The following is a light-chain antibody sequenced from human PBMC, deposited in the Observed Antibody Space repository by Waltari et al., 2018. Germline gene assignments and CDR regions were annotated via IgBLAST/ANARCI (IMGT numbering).Light chain of an antibody. Sequence: EIVLTQSPATLSLSPGERATLSCRASQSVSSHLAWYQRKPAQAPRLLIYDASNRATVIPARFTGSGSGTDFTLTISSLEPEDFAGYYCQQRSNWPPTFGQGTRLEIK. V-gene: IGKV3-11*01. J-gene: IGKJ5*01. CDR3: QQRSNWPPT. CDR1: QSVSSH. CDR2: DAS.